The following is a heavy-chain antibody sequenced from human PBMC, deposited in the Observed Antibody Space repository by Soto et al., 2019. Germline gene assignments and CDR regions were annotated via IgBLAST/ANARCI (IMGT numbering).Heavy chain of an antibody. Sequence: EVQLLESGGGLVQPGGSLRLSCAASGFTFSSYAMSWVRQAPEKGLEWVSAISGSGGSTYYADSVKGRFTISRDNSKNTLYLQMNSLRAEDTAVYYCAKVAGTITMIVVVMRGFDYWGQGTLVTVSS. CDR1: GFTFSSYA. D-gene: IGHD3-22*01. CDR2: ISGSGGST. V-gene: IGHV3-23*01. J-gene: IGHJ4*02. CDR3: AKVAGTITMIVVVMRGFDY.